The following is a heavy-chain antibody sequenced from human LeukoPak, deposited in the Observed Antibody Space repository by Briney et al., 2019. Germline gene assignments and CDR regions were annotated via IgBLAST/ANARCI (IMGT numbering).Heavy chain of an antibody. CDR1: GFTFSSYG. D-gene: IGHD3-3*01. J-gene: IGHJ6*02. Sequence: GGSLRLSCAASGFTFSSYGMHWVRQAPGKGLKWVAVIWYDGSNKYYADSVKGRFTISRDNSKNTLYLQMNSLRAEDTAVYYCARDLLYDSGYYYGMDVWGQGATVTVSS. CDR3: ARDLLYDSGYYYGMDV. CDR2: IWYDGSNK. V-gene: IGHV3-33*01.